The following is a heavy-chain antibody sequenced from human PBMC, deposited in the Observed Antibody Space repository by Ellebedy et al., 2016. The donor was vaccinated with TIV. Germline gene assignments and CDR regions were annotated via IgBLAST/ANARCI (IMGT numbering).Heavy chain of an antibody. D-gene: IGHD5-12*01. CDR2: INQGGSET. CDR3: ASAARGSGAYESF. V-gene: IGHV3-7*01. J-gene: IGHJ4*02. Sequence: GESLKISCAASGFTFSRFWMAWVRQAPGKGLVWVATINQGGSETYYVDSVKGRFTISRDNSKNSLYLQMNSLRADDTALYYCASAARGSGAYESFWGQGTLVTVSS. CDR1: GFTFSRFW.